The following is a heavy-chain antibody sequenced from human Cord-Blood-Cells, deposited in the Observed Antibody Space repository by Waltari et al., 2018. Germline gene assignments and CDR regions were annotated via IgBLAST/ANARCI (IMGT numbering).Heavy chain of an antibody. Sequence: QVQLQQWGAGLLKPSETLSLTCAVYGGSFSGYYWSWTRQPPGKGLEWIGEINHSGSTNYNPSLKSRVTISVDTSKNQFSLKLSSVTAADTAVYYCARSRMVRGVSDYWGQGTLVTVSS. CDR2: INHSGST. CDR1: GGSFSGYY. V-gene: IGHV4-34*01. CDR3: ARSRMVRGVSDY. D-gene: IGHD3-10*01. J-gene: IGHJ4*02.